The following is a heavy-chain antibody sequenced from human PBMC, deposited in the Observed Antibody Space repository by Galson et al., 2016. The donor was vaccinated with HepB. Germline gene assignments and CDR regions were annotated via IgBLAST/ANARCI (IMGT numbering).Heavy chain of an antibody. CDR1: GFSLSTSGVG. CDR3: AHYNSNWSFDY. Sequence: PALVKPTQTLTLTCTFSGFSLSTSGVGVGWIRQPPGTALEWLALIYWDDDKRYSPSLKRRLTITKDISKNHVILTMTNLDPVDTATYFCAHYNSNWSFDYWGQGSLVTVSS. J-gene: IGHJ4*02. CDR2: IYWDDDK. V-gene: IGHV2-5*02. D-gene: IGHD6-6*01.